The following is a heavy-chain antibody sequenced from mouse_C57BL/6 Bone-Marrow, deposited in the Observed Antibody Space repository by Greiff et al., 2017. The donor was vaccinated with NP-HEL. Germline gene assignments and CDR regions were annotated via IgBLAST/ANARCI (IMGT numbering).Heavy chain of an antibody. J-gene: IGHJ1*03. Sequence: EVKLVESGAELVKPGASVKLSCTASGFNIKDYYMHWVKQRTEQGLEWIGRIDPEDGETKYAPKFQGKAPITADTSSNTAYLQLSSLTSEDTAVYYCARTYYGSSYPDWYCDVWGTGTTVTVSS. V-gene: IGHV14-2*01. CDR1: GFNIKDYY. CDR2: IDPEDGET. CDR3: ARTYYGSSYPDWYCDV. D-gene: IGHD1-1*01.